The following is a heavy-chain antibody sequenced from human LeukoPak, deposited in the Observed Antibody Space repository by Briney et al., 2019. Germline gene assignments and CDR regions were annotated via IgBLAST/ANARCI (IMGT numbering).Heavy chain of an antibody. CDR3: ARASTTVPNLLDN. V-gene: IGHV3-53*01. J-gene: IGHJ4*02. CDR1: GFTVTSNY. CDR2: IYSGGAT. Sequence: GGSLRLSCAATGFTVTSNYMNWVRQAPGKGLEWVSVIYSGGATSYADSLKGRFTISSDNSKNTLYLQMNSLRAEDTAVYFCARASTTVPNLLDNWGQGTLVTVSS. D-gene: IGHD4-17*01.